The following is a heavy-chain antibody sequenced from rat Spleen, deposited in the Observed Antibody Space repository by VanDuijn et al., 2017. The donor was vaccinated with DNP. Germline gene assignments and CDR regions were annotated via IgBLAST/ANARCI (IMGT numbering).Heavy chain of an antibody. J-gene: IGHJ2*01. CDR3: TSNPHSRTAAPIDY. CDR2: ITNTGDGS. Sequence: EVQLVESGGGPVQPGRSLKLSCVASGFIFSNYWMTWIRQAPGKGLEWVASITNTGDGSYYSDSVKGRFSISRDNTKSTLYLQRNSRRSEDTATYYCTSNPHSRTAAPIDYWGQGVMVTVSS. D-gene: IGHD3-1*01. CDR1: GFIFSNYW. V-gene: IGHV5-31*01.